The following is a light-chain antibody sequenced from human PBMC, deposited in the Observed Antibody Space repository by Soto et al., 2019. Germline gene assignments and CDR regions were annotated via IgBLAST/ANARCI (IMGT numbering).Light chain of an antibody. V-gene: IGLV3-21*02. J-gene: IGLJ2*01. CDR2: YDT. CDR3: QVWNKYSGDAHVV. CDR1: NIGTKG. Sequence: SYELTQPPSVSVDPGQTARITCEGNNIGTKGVHWYQWKPGQAPVGVVFYDTDRPSGIPERFSGSISANTATLSISRVEAGDEADYYCQVWNKYSGDAHVVFGGGTKLTVL.